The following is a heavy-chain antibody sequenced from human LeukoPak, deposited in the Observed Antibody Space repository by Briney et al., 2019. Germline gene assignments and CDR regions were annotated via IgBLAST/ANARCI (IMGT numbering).Heavy chain of an antibody. D-gene: IGHD7-27*01. CDR3: VQDWAWGAFGS. CDR1: GFTFSSYA. CDR2: ISGSGGST. J-gene: IGHJ4*02. Sequence: GGSLRLSCAASGFTFSSYAMSWVRQAPGKGLEWVPAISGSGGSTYYADSVKGRFTISRDNSKNTLYLQMNSLRAEDTAVYYCVQDWAWGAFGSWGQGTLVTVSS. V-gene: IGHV3-23*01.